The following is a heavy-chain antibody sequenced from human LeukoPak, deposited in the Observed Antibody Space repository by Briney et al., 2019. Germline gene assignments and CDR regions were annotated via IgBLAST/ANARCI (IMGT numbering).Heavy chain of an antibody. J-gene: IGHJ5*02. CDR2: IYTSGTT. Sequence: SETLSLTCTGSGVSISGFYWSWLRQGAGKGLEWIVSIYTSGTTYYNHSLMSRTTMSVDTSRNPFFLRLSSVTAAATAVYYGARDRGYIVSSVEDINWDDPRGEGALVAVSS. CDR3: ARDRGYIVSSVEDINWDDP. D-gene: IGHD1-26*01. V-gene: IGHV4-4*07. CDR1: GVSISGFY.